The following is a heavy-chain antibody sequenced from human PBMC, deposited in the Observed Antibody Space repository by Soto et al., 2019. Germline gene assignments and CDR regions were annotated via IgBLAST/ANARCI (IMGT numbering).Heavy chain of an antibody. Sequence: AGSLTLSCAASGVTFSSYAMHWVRQAPGKGLEWVADIGYYGSNRNYAHSVKGRFTISRDNSKNRLSLQMNSLRAEDTAMYYCARCAPTMAFDYWGQGTLVTVSS. V-gene: IGHV3-30-3*01. CDR2: IGYYGSNR. D-gene: IGHD3-10*01. J-gene: IGHJ4*02. CDR3: ARCAPTMAFDY. CDR1: GVTFSSYA.